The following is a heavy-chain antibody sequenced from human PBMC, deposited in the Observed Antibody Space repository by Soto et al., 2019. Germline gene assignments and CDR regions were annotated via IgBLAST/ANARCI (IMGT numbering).Heavy chain of an antibody. J-gene: IGHJ4*02. CDR3: ARDGGRHSGGIDY. D-gene: IGHD1-26*01. V-gene: IGHV1-69*01. Sequence: QVQLVQSGAEGKKPGSAVKVSCKASGGTFRSYSINWVRQAPGQGLEWMGEIIPIFGTANYAQKFQGRVTITADAATSTAYMELSSLRSEDTAVYYCARDGGRHSGGIDYWGQGTLVTVSS. CDR1: GGTFRSYS. CDR2: IIPIFGTA.